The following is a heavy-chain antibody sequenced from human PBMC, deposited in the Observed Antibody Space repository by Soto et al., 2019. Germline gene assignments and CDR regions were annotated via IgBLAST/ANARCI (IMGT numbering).Heavy chain of an antibody. V-gene: IGHV3-23*01. CDR1: EFTFSNFA. Sequence: GGSLRLSCAASEFTFSNFALTWVRQAPGKGLEWVSGISGSGGSTYYADSVKGRFTISRGSSKNTVNLQMNSLRAEDTAAYYCASRGRYYGMDVWGQGTTVTVSS. J-gene: IGHJ6*02. CDR2: ISGSGGST. D-gene: IGHD3-10*01. CDR3: ASRGRYYGMDV.